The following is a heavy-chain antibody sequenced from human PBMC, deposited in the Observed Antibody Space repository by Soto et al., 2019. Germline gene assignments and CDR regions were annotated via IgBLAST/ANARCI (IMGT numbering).Heavy chain of an antibody. J-gene: IGHJ3*02. V-gene: IGHV3-30*18. CDR1: GFTFSSYG. Sequence: RLSCAASGFTFSSYGMHWVGQAPGKGLEWVAVISYDGSNKYYADSVKGRFTISRDNSKNTLYLQMNSLRAEDTAVYYCAKDSLGYYYDSSGYGFGAFDIWGQGTMVTVSS. CDR3: AKDSLGYYYDSSGYGFGAFDI. D-gene: IGHD3-22*01. CDR2: ISYDGSNK.